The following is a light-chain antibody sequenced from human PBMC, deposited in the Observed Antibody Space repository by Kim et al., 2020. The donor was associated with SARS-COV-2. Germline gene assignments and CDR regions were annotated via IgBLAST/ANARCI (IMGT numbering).Light chain of an antibody. CDR1: QSISSY. V-gene: IGKV1-39*01. CDR3: QQSYSIPT. CDR2: AAS. J-gene: IGKJ4*01. Sequence: DIQMTQSPSSLSASVGDRVTITCRASQSISSYLNWYQQKPGKAPKLLTYAASSLQSGVPSRFSGSGSGTDFTLTISSLQPEDFATYYCQQSYSIPTFGGGTKVDIK.